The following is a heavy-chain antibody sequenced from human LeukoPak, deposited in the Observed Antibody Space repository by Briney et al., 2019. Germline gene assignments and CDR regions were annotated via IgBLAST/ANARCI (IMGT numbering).Heavy chain of an antibody. V-gene: IGHV3-30-3*01. J-gene: IGHJ4*02. CDR1: GFTFSTSA. CDR3: ARDPLAVAGTGY. Sequence: GSLRLSCAASGFTFSTSAMHWVRQAPGKGLEWVAVISNDGSNKYYADSVKGRFTISRDNSKNTLYLQMNSLRAEDTAEYYCARDPLAVAGTGYWGQGTLVTVSS. CDR2: ISNDGSNK. D-gene: IGHD6-19*01.